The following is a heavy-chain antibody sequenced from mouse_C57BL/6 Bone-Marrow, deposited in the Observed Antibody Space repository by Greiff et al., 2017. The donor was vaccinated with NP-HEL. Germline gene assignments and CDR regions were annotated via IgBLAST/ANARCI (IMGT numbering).Heavy chain of an antibody. Sequence: QVQLKQPGAELVKPGASVKLSCKASGYTFTSYWMHWVKQRPGQGLEWIGMIHPNSGSTNYNEKFKSKATLTVDKSSSTAYMQLSSLTSEDSAVYYCVVTAQAPWFAYWGQGTLVTVSA. CDR2: IHPNSGST. CDR1: GYTFTSYW. J-gene: IGHJ3*01. V-gene: IGHV1-64*01. D-gene: IGHD3-2*02. CDR3: VVTAQAPWFAY.